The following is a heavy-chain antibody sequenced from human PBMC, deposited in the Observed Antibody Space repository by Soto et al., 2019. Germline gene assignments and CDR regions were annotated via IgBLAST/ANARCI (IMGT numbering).Heavy chain of an antibody. Sequence: QITLKESGPTLVKPTQTLTLTCTFSGFSLSTSGVGVGWIRQPPGKALEWLALIYWDDDKRYSPSLKSRLTITKDTSTNQVVLTMTHMDPVDTATYYCAHSPSYCSGGSCYSGFDYWGQGTLVTVSS. V-gene: IGHV2-5*02. J-gene: IGHJ4*02. CDR1: GFSLSTSGVG. CDR2: IYWDDDK. CDR3: AHSPSYCSGGSCYSGFDY. D-gene: IGHD2-15*01.